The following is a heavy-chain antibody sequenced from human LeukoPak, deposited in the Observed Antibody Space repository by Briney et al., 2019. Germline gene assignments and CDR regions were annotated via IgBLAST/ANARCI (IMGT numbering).Heavy chain of an antibody. Sequence: GGSLRLSCVASGFTFSDHAFHWVRQSPDKGLEWVALIGSDGTKQYYADSVQGRFTVSRENSKNTLFLQMNTVRADDTAVYFCARQMTSTRLFDSWGQGTLVTASS. J-gene: IGHJ4*02. CDR3: ARQMTSTRLFDS. CDR1: GFTFSDHA. D-gene: IGHD5/OR15-5a*01. V-gene: IGHV3-30*04. CDR2: IGSDGTKQ.